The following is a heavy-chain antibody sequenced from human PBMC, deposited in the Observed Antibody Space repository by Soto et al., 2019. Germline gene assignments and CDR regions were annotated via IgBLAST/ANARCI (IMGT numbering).Heavy chain of an antibody. CDR1: GYTFTGYY. CDR3: ARGRRIKYCSSTSCYAPLDAFDI. V-gene: IGHV1-2*04. Sequence: QVQLVQSGAEVKKPGASVKVSCKASGYTFTGYYMHWVRQAPGQGLEWMGWINPNSGGTNYAQKFQGWVTMTRDTSISPAYMELSRLRSDDTAVYYCARGRRIKYCSSTSCYAPLDAFDIWGQGTMVTVSS. D-gene: IGHD2-2*01. J-gene: IGHJ3*02. CDR2: INPNSGGT.